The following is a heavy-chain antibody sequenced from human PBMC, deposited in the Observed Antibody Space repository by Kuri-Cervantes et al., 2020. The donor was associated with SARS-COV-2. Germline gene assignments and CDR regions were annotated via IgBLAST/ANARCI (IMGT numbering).Heavy chain of an antibody. Sequence: ASVKVSCKASGYTFTSYGISWVRQAPGQGLEWMGWISAYNGNTNYAQKLQGRVTITADKSTSTAYMELSSLRSEDTAVYYCARHPLSYCGGDCSSPSWYFDLWGRGTLVTVSS. CDR1: GYTFTSYG. CDR3: ARHPLSYCGGDCSSPSWYFDL. J-gene: IGHJ2*01. D-gene: IGHD2-21*02. CDR2: ISAYNGNT. V-gene: IGHV1-18*01.